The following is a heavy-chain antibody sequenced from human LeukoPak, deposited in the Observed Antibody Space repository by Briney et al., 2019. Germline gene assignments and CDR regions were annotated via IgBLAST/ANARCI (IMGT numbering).Heavy chain of an antibody. V-gene: IGHV4-34*01. Sequence: PSETLSLTCAVYGGSFSGYYWTWIRQPPGKGLEWIGEIKHSGSINYNPSLKSRVTISVDTSKNQFSLKLSSVTAADTAVYYCARDGGLAAAGTIWGQGALVTVSS. D-gene: IGHD6-13*01. J-gene: IGHJ4*02. CDR3: ARDGGLAAAGTI. CDR1: GGSFSGYY. CDR2: IKHSGSI.